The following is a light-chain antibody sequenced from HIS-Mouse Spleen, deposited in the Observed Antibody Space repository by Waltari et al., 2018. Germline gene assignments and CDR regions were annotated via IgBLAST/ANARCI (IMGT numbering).Light chain of an antibody. V-gene: IGLV3-21*03. CDR2: DDS. J-gene: IGLJ1*01. CDR1: NIGSKS. CDR3: SSYTSSSTLRYV. Sequence: SYVLTQPPSVSVAPGKTARITCGGNNIGSKSVHWYQQKPGQAPVLVVYDDSDRPSGIPERFSGSNSGNTASLTISGLQAEDEADYYCSSYTSSSTLRYVFGTGTKVTVL.